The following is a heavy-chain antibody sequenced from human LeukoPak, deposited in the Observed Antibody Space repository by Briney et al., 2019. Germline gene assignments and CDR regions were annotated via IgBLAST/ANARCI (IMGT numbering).Heavy chain of an antibody. J-gene: IGHJ4*02. CDR1: GGTFSSYA. D-gene: IGHD1-26*01. Sequence: EALVKVSCKASGGTFSSYAISWVRQAPGQGLEWMGGIIPIFGTANYAQKFQGRVTITADESTSTAYMELSSLRSEDTAVYYCARGLRGEILQTGYWGQGTLVTVSS. CDR2: IIPIFGTA. V-gene: IGHV1-69*13. CDR3: ARGLRGEILQTGY.